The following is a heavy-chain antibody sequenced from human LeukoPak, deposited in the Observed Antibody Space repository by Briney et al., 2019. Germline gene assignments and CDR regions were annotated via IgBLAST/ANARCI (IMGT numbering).Heavy chain of an antibody. J-gene: IGHJ4*02. Sequence: PGGSLRLSCAASGFTFSSYAMSWVRQAPGKGLEWVSAISSSSSYIYYADSVKGRFTISRDNAKNSLYLQMNSLRAEDTAVYYCAREGNEDYFDYWGQGTLVTVSS. CDR3: AREGNEDYFDY. D-gene: IGHD1-1*01. CDR1: GFTFSSYA. V-gene: IGHV3-21*01. CDR2: ISSSSSYI.